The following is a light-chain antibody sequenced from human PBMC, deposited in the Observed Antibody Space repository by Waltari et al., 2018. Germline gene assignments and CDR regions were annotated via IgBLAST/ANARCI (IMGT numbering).Light chain of an antibody. Sequence: LPCRARQTFTRGYLAGCQQEPGQAPRLLIYVASTRAAGCPVRFSGSGSGTDFTLTISRLEPEDFAVYYCQHYGTSPPLTFGGGTKVEIK. V-gene: IGKV3-20*01. J-gene: IGKJ4*01. CDR3: QHYGTSPPLT. CDR2: VAS. CDR1: QTFTRGY.